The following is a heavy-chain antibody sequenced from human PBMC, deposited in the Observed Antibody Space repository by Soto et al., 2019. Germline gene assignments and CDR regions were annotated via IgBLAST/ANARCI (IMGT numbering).Heavy chain of an antibody. J-gene: IGHJ3*01. D-gene: IGHD2-21*02. CDR3: AKGFIVVVTVIRPDDAFDV. CDR1: GFTVDDYS. Sequence: SPTLSCAASGFTVDDYSMHWVRQAPGNGMECVSGISWNSGSIGYADSVKGRLTISRDPSKNTMFLEMNSMKAEGTGVYDCAKGFIVVVTVIRPDDAFDVGGQGTLVTVSS. CDR2: ISWNSGSI. V-gene: IGHV3-9*01.